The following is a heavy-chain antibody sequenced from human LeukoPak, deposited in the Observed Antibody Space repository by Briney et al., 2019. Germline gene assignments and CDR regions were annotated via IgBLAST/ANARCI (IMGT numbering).Heavy chain of an antibody. CDR1: GFTFSSYA. D-gene: IGHD2-15*01. V-gene: IGHV3-23*01. CDR3: AKLGDIVAGRRFFDY. J-gene: IGHJ4*02. CDR2: ISGSGGST. Sequence: SGGSLRLSCAASGFTFSSYAMSWVRQAPGKGLEWVSAISGSGGSTYYADSVKGQFTISRDNSKNTLYLQMNSLRAEDTAVYYCAKLGDIVAGRRFFDYWGQGTLVTVSS.